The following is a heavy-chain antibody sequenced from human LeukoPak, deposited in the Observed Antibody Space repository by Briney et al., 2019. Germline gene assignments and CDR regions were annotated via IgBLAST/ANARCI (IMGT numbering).Heavy chain of an antibody. CDR2: IYYSGST. V-gene: IGHV4-31*03. CDR3: ARVPVGYCSSTSCLGWFDP. CDR1: GGSISSGGYY. Sequence: SETLSLTCTVSGGSISSGGYYWSWIRQHPGKGLEWIGYIYYSGSTYYNPSLKSRVTISVGTSENQFSLKLSSVTAADTAVYYCARVPVGYCSSTSCLGWFDPWGQGTLVTVSS. D-gene: IGHD2-2*03. J-gene: IGHJ5*02.